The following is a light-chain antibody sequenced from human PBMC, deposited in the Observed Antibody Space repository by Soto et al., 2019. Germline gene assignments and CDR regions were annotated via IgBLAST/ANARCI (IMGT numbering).Light chain of an antibody. J-gene: IGKJ1*01. CDR1: QSISSW. V-gene: IGKV1-5*01. Sequence: DLQMTQSPSTLSASVGDRVTITCRASQSISSWLAWYQQKPGKAPQLLIYDASSLESGVPSRFSGSGSGTEFTLTISSLQPDDFATYYCQQYNSYSPWTFGQGTKVEIK. CDR2: DAS. CDR3: QQYNSYSPWT.